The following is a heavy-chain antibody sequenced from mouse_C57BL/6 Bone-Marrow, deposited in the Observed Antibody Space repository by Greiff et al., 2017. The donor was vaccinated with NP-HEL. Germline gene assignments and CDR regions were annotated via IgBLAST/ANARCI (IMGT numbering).Heavy chain of an antibody. V-gene: IGHV5-12*01. CDR1: GFTFSDYY. CDR2: ISNGGGST. D-gene: IGHD2-1*01. Sequence: EVKLMESGGGLVKPGGSLKLSCAASGFTFSDYYMYWVRQTPEKRLEWVAYISNGGGSTNYPDTVKGRVTISRDNAKNTLYLQMSRLKSEDTAVYYCAIYYGTRAWFAYWGQGTLVTVSA. CDR3: AIYYGTRAWFAY. J-gene: IGHJ3*01.